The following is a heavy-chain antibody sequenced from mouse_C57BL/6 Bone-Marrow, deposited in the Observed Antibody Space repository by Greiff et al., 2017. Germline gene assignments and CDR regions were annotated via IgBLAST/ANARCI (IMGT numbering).Heavy chain of an antibody. Sequence: EVQLQQSGPELVKPGASVKMSCKASGYTFTDYNMHWVKQSHGKSLEWIGYINPNNGGTSYNQKFKGKATLTVNKSSSTAYKELRSLTSEESAVLYCARCQWGAWFADWGQGTLVTVSA. CDR1: GYTFTDYN. V-gene: IGHV1-22*01. D-gene: IGHD6-1*01. J-gene: IGHJ3*01. CDR2: INPNNGGT. CDR3: ARCQWGAWFAD.